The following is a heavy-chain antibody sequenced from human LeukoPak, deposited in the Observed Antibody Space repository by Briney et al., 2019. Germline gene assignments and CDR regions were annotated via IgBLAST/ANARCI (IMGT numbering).Heavy chain of an antibody. Sequence: SVKVSCKSSGGTFSSYAIIWVRQAPGQGLEWMGRIIPILGIANYAQKFQGRVTITADKSTSTAYMELSSLRSEDTAVYYCARDRGGKGSAIFYWGQGSLVTVSS. CDR2: IIPILGIA. CDR1: GGTFSSYA. J-gene: IGHJ4*02. CDR3: ARDRGGKGSAIFY. V-gene: IGHV1-69*04. D-gene: IGHD2-2*01.